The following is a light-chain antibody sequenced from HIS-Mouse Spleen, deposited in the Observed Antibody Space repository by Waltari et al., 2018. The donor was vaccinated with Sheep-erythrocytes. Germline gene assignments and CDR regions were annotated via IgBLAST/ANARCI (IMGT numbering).Light chain of an antibody. V-gene: IGLV3-1*01. CDR3: QAWDSSTGVV. J-gene: IGLJ2*01. CDR1: KLGDKY. CDR2: QDS. Sequence: SYELTQPPSVSVSPGQTASITCSGDKLGDKYACWYQQKPGQSPVLVIYQDSKRPSGIPGGFSVSTSGNTANLTIRGTKAMDVADYYCQAWDSSTGVVFGGGTKLTVL.